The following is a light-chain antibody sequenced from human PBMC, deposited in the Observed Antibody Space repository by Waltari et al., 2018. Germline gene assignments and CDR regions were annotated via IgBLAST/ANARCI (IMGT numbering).Light chain of an antibody. Sequence: IQMTQSPSSLSASVGARVTITCRASQNISNYLNWYHHKPGEAPKLLIYVASILQTPVPPRFSGSGSGTDFTLTISSLQPEDFATYYCQQNYSPPRTFGQGTRVEIK. CDR3: QQNYSPPRT. CDR1: QNISNY. CDR2: VAS. V-gene: IGKV1-39*01. J-gene: IGKJ1*01.